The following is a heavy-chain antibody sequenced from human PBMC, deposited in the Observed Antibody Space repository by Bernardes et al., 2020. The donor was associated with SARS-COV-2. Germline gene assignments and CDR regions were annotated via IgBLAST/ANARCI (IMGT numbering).Heavy chain of an antibody. CDR3: AKDRYYYGSGSYPPNYYYGMDV. CDR1: GFTFDDYA. V-gene: IGHV3-9*01. J-gene: IGHJ6*02. D-gene: IGHD3-10*01. Sequence: SLRLSCAASGFTFDDYAMHWVRQAPGKGLEWVSGISWNSGSIAYADSVKGRFTISRDNAKNSLYLQMNSLRAEDTALYYCAKDRYYYGSGSYPPNYYYGMDVWGQGTTVTVSS. CDR2: ISWNSGSI.